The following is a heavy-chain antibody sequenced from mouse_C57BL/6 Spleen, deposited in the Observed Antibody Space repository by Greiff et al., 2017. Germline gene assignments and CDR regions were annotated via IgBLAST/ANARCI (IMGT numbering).Heavy chain of an antibody. D-gene: IGHD6-1*01. CDR1: GYAFSSYW. V-gene: IGHV1-80*01. CDR3: ARGQRGDCYFDV. Sequence: VKLVESGAELVKPGASVKISCKASGYAFSSYWMNWVKQRPGKGLEWIGQIYPGDGDTNYNGKFKGKATLTADKSSSTAYMQLSSLTSEDSAVYFCARGQRGDCYFDVWGTGTTVTVSS. CDR2: IYPGDGDT. J-gene: IGHJ1*03.